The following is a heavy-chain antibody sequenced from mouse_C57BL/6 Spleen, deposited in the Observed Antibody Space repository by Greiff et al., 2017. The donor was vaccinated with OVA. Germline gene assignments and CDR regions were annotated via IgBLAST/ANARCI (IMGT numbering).Heavy chain of an antibody. V-gene: IGHV1-54*01. CDR3: ARGGPTGKDY. CDR1: GYAFTNYL. Sequence: QVQLKQSGAELVRPGTSVKVSCKASGYAFTNYLIEWVKQRPGQGLEWIGVINPGSGGTNYNEKFKGKATLTADKSSSTAYMQLSSLTSEDSAVYFCARGGPTGKDYWGQGTTLTVSS. CDR2: INPGSGGT. J-gene: IGHJ2*01. D-gene: IGHD4-1*02.